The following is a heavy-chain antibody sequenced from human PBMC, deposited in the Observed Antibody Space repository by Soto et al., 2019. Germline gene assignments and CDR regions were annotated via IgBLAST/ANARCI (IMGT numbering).Heavy chain of an antibody. CDR3: AKDRLAGNFDY. Sequence: PGGSLRLSCAASGFTFNNYAMNWVRQAPGMGLEWVATISNTGGGTYYADSVKGRFTISRDNSKNTLYLQMSSPRVEDTAVYYCAKDRLAGNFDYWGQGTQVTVSS. V-gene: IGHV3-23*01. CDR2: ISNTGGGT. CDR1: GFTFNNYA. J-gene: IGHJ4*02.